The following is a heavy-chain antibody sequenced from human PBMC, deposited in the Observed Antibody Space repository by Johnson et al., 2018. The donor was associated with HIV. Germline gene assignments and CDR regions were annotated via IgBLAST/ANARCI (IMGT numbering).Heavy chain of an antibody. V-gene: IGHV3-66*02. CDR2: FYRGGST. J-gene: IGHJ3*02. Sequence: VQLVESGGGLVQPGGSLRLSCAASGFTVNNNHMSWVRQAPGKGLAWVSVFYRGGSTYYADSVTGRFPISRDNSKNTLYLQMNSLRAEDTAVYYCARDPGSITLVRGDAFDIWGQGTVVTVSS. D-gene: IGHD3-10*01. CDR3: ARDPGSITLVRGDAFDI. CDR1: GFTVNNNH.